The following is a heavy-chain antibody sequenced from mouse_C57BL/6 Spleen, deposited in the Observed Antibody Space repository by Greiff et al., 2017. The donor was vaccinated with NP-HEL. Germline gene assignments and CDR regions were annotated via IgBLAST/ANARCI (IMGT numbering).Heavy chain of an antibody. D-gene: IGHD1-1*01. J-gene: IGHJ2*01. CDR3: ARYYGSHYFDY. CDR2: IDPSDSYT. Sequence: QVQLQQPGAELVMPGASVKLSCKASGYTFTSYWMHWVKQRPGQGLEWIGEIDPSDSYTNYNQKFKGKSTLTVDKSSSTAYMQLSSLTSEDSAVYYCARYYGSHYFDYWGQGTTLTVSS. V-gene: IGHV1-69*01. CDR1: GYTFTSYW.